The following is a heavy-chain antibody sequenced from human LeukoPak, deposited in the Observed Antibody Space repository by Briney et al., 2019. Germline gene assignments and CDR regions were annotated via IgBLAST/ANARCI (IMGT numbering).Heavy chain of an antibody. D-gene: IGHD3-10*01. J-gene: IGHJ5*02. Sequence: SGTLSLTCAVSGGSISSSNWWSWVRQPPGKGLEWIGEIYHSGSTNYNPSLKSRVTISVDKSKNQFSLKLSSVTAADTAVYYCARATPTDYYGSGSYYAWGQGTLVTVSS. V-gene: IGHV4-4*02. CDR2: IYHSGST. CDR1: GGSISSSNW. CDR3: ARATPTDYYGSGSYYA.